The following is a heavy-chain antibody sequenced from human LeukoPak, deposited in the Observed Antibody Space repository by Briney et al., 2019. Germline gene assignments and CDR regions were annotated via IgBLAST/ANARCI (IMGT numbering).Heavy chain of an antibody. CDR1: GFTFSSYS. CDR2: ISSSSSTI. D-gene: IGHD2-2*01. Sequence: PGGTLRLSCAASGFTFSSYSMNWVRQAPGKELEWVSYISSSSSTIYYADSVKGRFTISRDNAKNSLYLQMNSLRDEDTAVYYCARDSGVVPAVTYYYYGMDVWGQGTTVTVSS. CDR3: ARDSGVVPAVTYYYYGMDV. V-gene: IGHV3-48*02. J-gene: IGHJ6*02.